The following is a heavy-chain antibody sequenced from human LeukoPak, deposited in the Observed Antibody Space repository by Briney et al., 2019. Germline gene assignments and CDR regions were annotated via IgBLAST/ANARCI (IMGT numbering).Heavy chain of an antibody. D-gene: IGHD1-26*01. V-gene: IGHV1-2*02. CDR2: ISPNSGGT. Sequence: ASVKVSCKASGYTFTGYYMHWVRQAPGQGLEWMGWISPNSGGTNYAQNFQGRVTMTRDTSINTAYMELSSLRSDDTAAYYCARDSRGPHDYWGQGTLVTVSS. CDR3: ARDSRGPHDY. J-gene: IGHJ4*02. CDR1: GYTFTGYY.